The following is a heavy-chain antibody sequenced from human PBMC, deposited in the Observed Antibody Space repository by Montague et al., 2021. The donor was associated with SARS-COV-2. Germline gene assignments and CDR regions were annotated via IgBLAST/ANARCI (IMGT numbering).Heavy chain of an antibody. D-gene: IGHD5-24*01. CDR1: GGSISSYY. CDR3: ARAFPRWLQFDPYFDY. J-gene: IGHJ4*02. V-gene: IGHV4-59*01. CDR2: IYYSGST. Sequence: SETLSLTCTVSGGSISSYYWSWIRQPPGKGLDWIGYIYYSGSTNYNPSLTSKVTISVDTSKNQFSLKLSSVTAADTAVYYCARAFPRWLQFDPYFDYWGQGTLVTVSS.